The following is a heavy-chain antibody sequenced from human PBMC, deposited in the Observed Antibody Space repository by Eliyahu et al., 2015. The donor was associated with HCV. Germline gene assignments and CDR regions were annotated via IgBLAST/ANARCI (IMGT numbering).Heavy chain of an antibody. CDR1: GYTFTGYY. CDR2: IDPNNGDT. V-gene: IGHV1-2*05. D-gene: IGHD1-1*01. J-gene: IGHJ4*02. CDR3: ARGSHTTIDF. Sequence: QLQLVQSGAEEKKPGASVKVSCKTSGYTFTGYYIHWVRRAPGQGLEWIGLIDPNNGDTNSAQKFQGRVTVTGDTSTSTAYMELSRLRSDDTGVYYCARGSHTTIDFWGQGTLVTVSS.